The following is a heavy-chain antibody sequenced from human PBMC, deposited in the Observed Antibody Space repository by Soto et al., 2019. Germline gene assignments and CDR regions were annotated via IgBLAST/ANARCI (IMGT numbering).Heavy chain of an antibody. CDR3: ASLGVVVPAARYYYYYGMDV. D-gene: IGHD2-2*01. J-gene: IGHJ6*02. Sequence: SETLSLTCAVYGGSFSGYYWSWIRQPPGKGLEWIGEINHSGSTNYNPSLKSRVTISVDTSKNQFSLKLSSVTAADTAVYYCASLGVVVPAARYYYYYGMDVWGQGTTVTVSS. V-gene: IGHV4-34*01. CDR2: INHSGST. CDR1: GGSFSGYY.